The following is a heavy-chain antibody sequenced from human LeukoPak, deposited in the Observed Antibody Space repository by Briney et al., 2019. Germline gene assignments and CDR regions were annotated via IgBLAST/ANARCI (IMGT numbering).Heavy chain of an antibody. CDR1: GGSSSGYY. D-gene: IGHD6-19*01. Sequence: SETLSLTCAVYGGSSSGYYWSWIRQPPGKGLEWIGEINHSGSTNYNPSLKSRVTISVDTSKNQFSLKLSSVTAADTAVYYCAREYSSGWYRDFDYWGQGTLVTVSS. V-gene: IGHV4-34*01. J-gene: IGHJ4*02. CDR3: AREYSSGWYRDFDY. CDR2: INHSGST.